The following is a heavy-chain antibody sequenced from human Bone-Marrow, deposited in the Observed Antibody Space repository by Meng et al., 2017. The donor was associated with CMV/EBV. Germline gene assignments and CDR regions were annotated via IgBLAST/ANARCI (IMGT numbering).Heavy chain of an antibody. D-gene: IGHD2-2*01. CDR2: IYSGGSST. CDR1: GGSFSGYY. CDR3: AKVAAGDCSSTSCPKGGYFDL. J-gene: IGHJ2*01. V-gene: IGHV3-23*03. Sequence: ETLSLTCAVYGGSFSGYYWSWIRQPPGKGLEWVSVIYSGGSSTYYADSVKGRFTISRDNSKNTLYLQMNSLRAEDTAVYYCAKVAAGDCSSTSCPKGGYFDLWGRGTLVTVSS.